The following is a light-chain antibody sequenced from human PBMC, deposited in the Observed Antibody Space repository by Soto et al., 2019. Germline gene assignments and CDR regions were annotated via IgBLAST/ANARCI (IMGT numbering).Light chain of an antibody. CDR2: DAS. J-gene: IGKJ4*01. Sequence: TQSPSTLSASVGGRVTITCRASQSVSRHLAWYQQKPGQAPRLLIYDASNRATGIPARFSGSGSGTDFTLTISSLEPEDFAVYYCQQRNNWPPVTFGGGTKVEIK. V-gene: IGKV3-11*01. CDR1: QSVSRH. CDR3: QQRNNWPPVT.